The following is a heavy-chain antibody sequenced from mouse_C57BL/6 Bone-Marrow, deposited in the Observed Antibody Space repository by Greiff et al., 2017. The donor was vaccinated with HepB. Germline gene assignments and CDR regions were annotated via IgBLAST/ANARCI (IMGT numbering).Heavy chain of an antibody. V-gene: IGHV1-81*01. CDR2: IYPRSGNT. CDR1: GYTFTSYG. Sequence: LQQSGAELARPGASVKLSCKASGYTFTSYGISWVKQRTGQGLEWIGEIYPRSGNTYYNEKFKGKATLTADKSSSTAYMELRSLTSEDSAVYFCARRPYGSSSGGYWGQGTTLTVSS. CDR3: ARRPYGSSSGGY. J-gene: IGHJ2*01. D-gene: IGHD1-1*01.